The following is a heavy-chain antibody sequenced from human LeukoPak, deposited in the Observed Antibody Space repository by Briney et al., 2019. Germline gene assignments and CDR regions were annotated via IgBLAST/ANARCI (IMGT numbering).Heavy chain of an antibody. J-gene: IGHJ4*02. V-gene: IGHV3-74*01. CDR2: INSDGSST. D-gene: IGHD3-22*01. CDR1: GFTFDDYA. Sequence: PGRSLRLSCAASGFTFDDYAMHWVRQAPGKGLEWVSRINSDGSSTSYADSVKGRFTISRDNAKNTLYLQMNSLRAEDTAVYYCARGYYDSTYWGQGTLVTVSS. CDR3: ARGYYDSTY.